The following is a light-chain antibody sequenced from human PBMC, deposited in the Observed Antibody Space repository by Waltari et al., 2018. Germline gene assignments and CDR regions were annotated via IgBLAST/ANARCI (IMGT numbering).Light chain of an antibody. J-gene: IGLJ2*01. CDR2: DDS. CDR3: QEWDSGSDVVV. V-gene: IGLV3-21*02. Sequence: SYVLTQPPSVSVAPGQTARITWGGNNIGSENVHGYQQRPGQAPVLVVYDDSDRPPGIPERFSGSKSENTATLTISRVEAGDEADYYCQEWDSGSDVVVFGGGTKLTVL. CDR1: NIGSEN.